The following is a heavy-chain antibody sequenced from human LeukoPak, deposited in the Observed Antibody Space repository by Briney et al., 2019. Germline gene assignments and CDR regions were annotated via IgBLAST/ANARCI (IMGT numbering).Heavy chain of an antibody. CDR1: GFTFSSYS. J-gene: IGHJ4*02. V-gene: IGHV3-21*01. CDR3: ARDFRSPRRSPLGPTAMASMNSDY. Sequence: GGSLRLSCAASGFTFSSYSMNWVRQAPGKGLEWVSSISSSSSYIYYADSVKGRFTISRDNAKNSLYLQMNSLRAEDTAVYYCARDFRSPRRSPLGPTAMASMNSDYWGQGTLVTVSS. CDR2: ISSSSSYI. D-gene: IGHD5-18*01.